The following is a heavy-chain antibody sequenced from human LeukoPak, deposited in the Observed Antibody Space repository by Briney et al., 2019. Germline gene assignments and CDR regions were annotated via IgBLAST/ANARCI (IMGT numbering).Heavy chain of an antibody. CDR2: VSGTSEYI. D-gene: IGHD6-19*01. CDR3: ARWYSSGWYSDY. V-gene: IGHV3-21*06. CDR1: GFTFSSYA. Sequence: GGSLRLSCAASGFTFSSYAMHWVRQAPGKGLEWVSSVSGTSEYIYYADSVRGRFTISRDNAKNTVYLQMNSLRAEDTAVYYCARWYSSGWYSDYWGQGTLVTVSS. J-gene: IGHJ4*02.